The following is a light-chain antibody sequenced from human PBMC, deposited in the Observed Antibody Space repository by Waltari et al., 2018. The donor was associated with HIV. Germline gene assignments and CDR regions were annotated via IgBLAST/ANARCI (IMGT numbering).Light chain of an antibody. Sequence: QTVVTQEPSLTVSPGGTITLTCSSATGPVGNGHYVNWFQPKPGQPPRPLIYRSTRRHPLTPERFSGSLVGDRAALTLSNVWPEDQADYYCMLFFRTSYLFGGGTKVTVL. CDR1: TGPVGNGHY. CDR3: MLFFRTSYL. CDR2: RST. J-gene: IGLJ2*01. V-gene: IGLV7-43*01.